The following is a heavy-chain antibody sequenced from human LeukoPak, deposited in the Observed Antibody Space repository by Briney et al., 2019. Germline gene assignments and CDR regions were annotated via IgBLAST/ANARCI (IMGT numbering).Heavy chain of an antibody. D-gene: IGHD1-26*01. J-gene: IGHJ3*02. CDR2: INHSGST. CDR3: ARAPRSGIVGATGAFDI. CDR1: GGSFSGYY. V-gene: IGHV4-34*01. Sequence: SETLSLTCAVYGGSFSGYYWSWIRQPPGKGLEWIGEINHSGSTNYNPSLKSRVTISVDTSKNQFSLKLSSVTAADTAVYYCARAPRSGIVGATGAFDIWGHGTMVTVSS.